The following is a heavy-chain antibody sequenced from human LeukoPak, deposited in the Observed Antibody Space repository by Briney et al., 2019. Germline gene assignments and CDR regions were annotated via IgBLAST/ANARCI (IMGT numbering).Heavy chain of an antibody. D-gene: IGHD1-14*01. CDR1: GFTFSSFG. CDR2: ISSSSSYI. J-gene: IGHJ2*01. V-gene: IGHV3-21*01. CDR3: ARDPPRSQNLRYFDL. Sequence: SGGSLRLSCAASGFTFSSFGMHWVRQAPGKGLEWVSSISSSSSYIYYADSVKGRFTISRDSAKNSLYLQMNSLRAEDTAVYYCARDPPRSQNLRYFDLWGRGTLVTVSS.